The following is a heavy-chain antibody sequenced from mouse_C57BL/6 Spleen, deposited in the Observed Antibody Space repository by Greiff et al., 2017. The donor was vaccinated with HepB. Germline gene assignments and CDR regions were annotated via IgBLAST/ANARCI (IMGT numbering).Heavy chain of an antibody. J-gene: IGHJ1*03. Sequence: VQLQQSGTVLARPGASVKMSCKTSGYTFTSYWMHWVKQRPGQGLEWIGAIYPGNSDTSYNQKFKGKAKLTAVTSASTAYMELSSLTNEDSAVYYCTRRSTTVGYFDVWGTGTTVTVSS. CDR3: TRRSTTVGYFDV. D-gene: IGHD1-1*01. V-gene: IGHV1-5*01. CDR2: IYPGNSDT. CDR1: GYTFTSYW.